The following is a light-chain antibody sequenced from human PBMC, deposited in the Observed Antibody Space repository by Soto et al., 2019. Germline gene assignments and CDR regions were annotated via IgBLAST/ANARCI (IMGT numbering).Light chain of an antibody. V-gene: IGLV1-44*01. CDR3: AAWDDILNGYV. CDR1: SSNIGTNA. Sequence: QSVLTQPPSASGTPGQRVTISCSGGSSNIGTNAVNWYQQLPGTAPKLLIYNNNQRPSGVPDRFSGSKSGTSASLAISWLQSEDEADYYCAAWDDILNGYVFASGTKVTVL. CDR2: NNN. J-gene: IGLJ1*01.